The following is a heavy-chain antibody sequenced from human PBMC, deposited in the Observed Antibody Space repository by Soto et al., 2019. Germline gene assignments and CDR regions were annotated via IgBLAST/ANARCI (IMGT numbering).Heavy chain of an antibody. CDR2: IKGDGSEK. J-gene: IGHJ5*02. CDR3: VRDLILGTLSLYH. Sequence: GGSLRLSCAASGFTFSLYWMTWIRQAPGKGLEWVANIKGDGSEKHYVDSVRGRFTISRDNAENSLYLYMNSLRADDTAIYYCVRDLILGTLSLYHWGQGARVTVYS. V-gene: IGHV3-7*03. CDR1: GFTFSLYW. D-gene: IGHD3-16*02.